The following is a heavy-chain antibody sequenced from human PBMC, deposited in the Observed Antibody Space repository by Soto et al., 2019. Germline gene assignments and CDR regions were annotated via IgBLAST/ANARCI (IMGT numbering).Heavy chain of an antibody. J-gene: IGHJ4*02. V-gene: IGHV1-69*06. CDR1: GGTFSSYA. Sequence: SVKFSCKASGGTFSSYAISWLRQAPGQGLEWMGGIIPIFGTANYAQKFQGRVTITADKSTSTAYMELSSLRSEDTAVYYCASTYCGGDCYTTVPDYWGQGTLVTVSS. CDR2: IIPIFGTA. CDR3: ASTYCGGDCYTTVPDY. D-gene: IGHD2-21*02.